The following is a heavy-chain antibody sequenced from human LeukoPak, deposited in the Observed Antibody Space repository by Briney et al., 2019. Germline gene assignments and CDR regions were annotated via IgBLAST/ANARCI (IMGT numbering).Heavy chain of an antibody. J-gene: IGHJ6*02. D-gene: IGHD2-8*01. CDR1: GGSISSYY. Sequence: SETLSLTCTVSGGSISSYYWSWIRQPPGKGLEWIGYIYYSGSTNYNPSLKSRVTISVDTSKNQFSLKLSSVTAADTAVYYCARAMVYVNPYGMDVWGQGTTVTVSS. CDR3: ARAMVYVNPYGMDV. CDR2: IYYSGST. V-gene: IGHV4-59*01.